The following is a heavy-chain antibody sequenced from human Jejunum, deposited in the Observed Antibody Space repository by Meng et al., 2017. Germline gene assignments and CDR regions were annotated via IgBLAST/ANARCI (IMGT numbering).Heavy chain of an antibody. CDR3: TRGGMTSETTFFLH. D-gene: IGHD3-3*02. Sequence: QVQLVQSAAEVKKAWASVKVSCKASGYTFTNYGINWVRQAPGQGLEWMAWISADNGNAKYAQNLQDRVTLTTETSTTTAYMELRNLRSDDTAVYYCTRGGMTSETTFFLHWGQGTLVTVSS. J-gene: IGHJ4*02. CDR1: GYTFTNYG. CDR2: ISADNGNA. V-gene: IGHV1-18*01.